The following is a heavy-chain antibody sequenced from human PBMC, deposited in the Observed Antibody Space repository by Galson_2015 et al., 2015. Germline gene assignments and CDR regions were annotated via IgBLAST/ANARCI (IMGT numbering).Heavy chain of an antibody. Sequence: SSISSSGNPIYYADSVKGRFTISRDNAKNSLYLQINSLRAEDTAVYYCARMMASGGYFFDFWGQGTLVTVSS. V-gene: IGHV3-11*01. J-gene: IGHJ4*02. CDR3: ARMMASGGYFFDF. D-gene: IGHD6-19*01. CDR2: ISSSGNPI.